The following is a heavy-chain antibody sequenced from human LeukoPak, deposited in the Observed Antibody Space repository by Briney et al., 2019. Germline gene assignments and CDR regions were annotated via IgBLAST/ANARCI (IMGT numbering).Heavy chain of an antibody. D-gene: IGHD3-22*01. V-gene: IGHV3-53*01. Sequence: GGSLRLSCAASGFTVSSNYMSWVRQAPGKGLEWVSVIYSGGSTYYADSVKGRFTISRDNSKNTLYLQMNSLRAEDTAVYYCAREGYDSSGYFFDYWGLGTLVTVSS. CDR1: GFTVSSNY. J-gene: IGHJ4*02. CDR3: AREGYDSSGYFFDY. CDR2: IYSGGST.